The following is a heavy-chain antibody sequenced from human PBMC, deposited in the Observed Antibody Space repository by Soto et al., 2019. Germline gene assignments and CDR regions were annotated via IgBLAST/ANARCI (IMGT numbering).Heavy chain of an antibody. J-gene: IGHJ4*02. V-gene: IGHV3-7*01. CDR1: GFTFSSYW. CDR2: IKQDGSEK. Sequence: EVQLVESGGGLVQPGGSLRLSCAASGFTFSSYWMSWVRQAPGKGLEWVANIKQDGSEKYYVDSVKGRFIISRDNAKNSLYLQMNSLRAEDTAVYYCARGGGSSSWYYFDYWGQGTLVTVSS. CDR3: ARGGGSSSWYYFDY. D-gene: IGHD6-13*01.